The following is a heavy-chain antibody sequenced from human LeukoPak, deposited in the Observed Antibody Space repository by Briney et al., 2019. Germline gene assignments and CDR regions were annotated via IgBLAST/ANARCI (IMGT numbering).Heavy chain of an antibody. CDR3: AKDIGYSSGWFDY. J-gene: IGHJ4*02. CDR2: ISWNSGSI. CDR1: GYNFDDYA. Sequence: PGGSLRLSCATSGYNFDDYAMHWVRQAPGKGLEWVSGISWNSGSIGYADSVKGRFTISRDNAKNSLYLQMDSLRAEDTALYYCAKDIGYSSGWFDYWGQGTLVTVSS. V-gene: IGHV3-9*01. D-gene: IGHD6-19*01.